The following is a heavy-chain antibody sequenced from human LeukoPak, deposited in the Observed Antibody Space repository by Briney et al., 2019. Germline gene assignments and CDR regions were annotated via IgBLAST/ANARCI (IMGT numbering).Heavy chain of an antibody. CDR3: AKGDYGSGNYYTFDY. CDR1: GFTFSSYG. J-gene: IGHJ4*02. CDR2: IRYDGSNK. V-gene: IGHV3-30*02. Sequence: GGSLRLSCAASGFTFSSYGMHWVRQAPGKGLEWVAHIRYDGSNKYYADSVKGRFTISRDNAKNTLYLQMNRLRIEDTAVYYCAKGDYGSGNYYTFDYWGQGTLVTVSS. D-gene: IGHD3-10*01.